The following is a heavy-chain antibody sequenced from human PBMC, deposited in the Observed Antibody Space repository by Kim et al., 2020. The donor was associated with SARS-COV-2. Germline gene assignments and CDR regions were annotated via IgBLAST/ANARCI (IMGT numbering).Heavy chain of an antibody. J-gene: IGHJ3*02. CDR1: GFTFSSYA. CDR3: AKDQAVVVVAASSGYAFDI. V-gene: IGHV3-23*01. CDR2: ISGSGGST. Sequence: GGSLRLSCAASGFTFSSYAMSWVRQAPGKGLEWVSAISGSGGSTYYADSVKGRFTISRDNSKNTLYLQMNSLRAEDTAVYYCAKDQAVVVVAASSGYAFDIWGQGTMVTVSS. D-gene: IGHD2-15*01.